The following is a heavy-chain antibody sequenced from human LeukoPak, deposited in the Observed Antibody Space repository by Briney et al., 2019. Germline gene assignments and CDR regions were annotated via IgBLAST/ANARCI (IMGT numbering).Heavy chain of an antibody. CDR2: INTNTGNP. J-gene: IGHJ4*02. CDR1: GYTFASYA. V-gene: IGHV7-4-1*02. D-gene: IGHD3-22*01. Sequence: ASVKVSCKASGYTFASYAMNWVRQAPGQGLEWMGWINTNTGNPTYAQGFTGRFVFSLDTSVSTAYLQISSLKAEDTAVYYCARDRPGQYYYDSSGYYPLFYWGQGTLVTVSS. CDR3: ARDRPGQYYYDSSGYYPLFY.